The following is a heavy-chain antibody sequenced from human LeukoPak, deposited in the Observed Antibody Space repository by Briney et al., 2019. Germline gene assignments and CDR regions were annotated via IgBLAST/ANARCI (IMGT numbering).Heavy chain of an antibody. CDR3: ARGYSGYDFYY. Sequence: VSGPTLVNPTQTLTLTCTFSGFSLSTSGMRVSWIRQPPGKALEWLARIDWDDDKFYSTSLKTRLTISKDTSKNQVVLTTTNMDPVDTATYYCARGYSGYDFYYWGQGTLVTVSS. J-gene: IGHJ4*02. D-gene: IGHD5-12*01. CDR2: IDWDDDK. CDR1: GFSLSTSGMR. V-gene: IGHV2-70*04.